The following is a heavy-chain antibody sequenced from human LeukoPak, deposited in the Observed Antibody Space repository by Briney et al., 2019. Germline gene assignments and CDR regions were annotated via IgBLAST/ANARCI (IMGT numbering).Heavy chain of an antibody. D-gene: IGHD3-3*01. Sequence: GGSLRLSCAASGFTFSSYGMNWVRQAPGKGLEWVSSISSSSSYIYYADSVKGRFTISRDNAKNSLYLQMNSLRAEDTAVYHCARSWVTIFGVVVNWFDPWGQGTLVTVSS. V-gene: IGHV3-21*01. CDR2: ISSSSSYI. J-gene: IGHJ5*02. CDR1: GFTFSSYG. CDR3: ARSWVTIFGVVVNWFDP.